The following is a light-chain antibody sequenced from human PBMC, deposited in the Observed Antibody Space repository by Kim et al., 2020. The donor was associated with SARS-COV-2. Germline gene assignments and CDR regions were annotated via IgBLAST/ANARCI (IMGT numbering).Light chain of an antibody. Sequence: EIVLTQSPATLSLSPGERATLSCRASQSLNYNRLAWFQQTPGQPPRLLIYDASTRAAGVPDRFSGSGSGTDFTLTLNRLEPEDFALYYCQQYGDSPRTFGGGTKVDIK. CDR3: QQYGDSPRT. CDR2: DAS. V-gene: IGKV3-20*01. CDR1: QSLNYNR. J-gene: IGKJ4*01.